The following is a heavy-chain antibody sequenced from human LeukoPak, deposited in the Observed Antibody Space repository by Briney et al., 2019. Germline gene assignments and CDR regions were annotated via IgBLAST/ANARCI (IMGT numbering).Heavy chain of an antibody. D-gene: IGHD4-23*01. CDR2: ISISSSTI. CDR3: ARDTLEYSNSPDALDI. Sequence: GGSLRLSCAASGFTFSSSGMNWVRQAPGKGLEWVSYISISSSTIYYADSVKGRFTISRDNAKNSLYMQMESLRDEDTAIYYCARDTLEYSNSPDALDIWGQGTMVTVSS. CDR1: GFTFSSSG. V-gene: IGHV3-48*02. J-gene: IGHJ3*02.